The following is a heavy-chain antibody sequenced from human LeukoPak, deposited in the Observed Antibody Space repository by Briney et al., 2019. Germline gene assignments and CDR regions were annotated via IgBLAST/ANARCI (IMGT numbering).Heavy chain of an antibody. CDR1: GFTFGTYA. CDR2: ISGSGGRT. D-gene: IGHD1-26*01. Sequence: PGGSLSLSCAASGFTFGTYAMSWVRQAPGKGLEWVSTISGSGGRTYYADSVKGRFTISRDKSKNTLYLQMNRLRAEDTAVYNCAKDYSGSYYAIDYWGQGTLVTVSS. CDR3: AKDYSGSYYAIDY. J-gene: IGHJ4*02. V-gene: IGHV3-23*01.